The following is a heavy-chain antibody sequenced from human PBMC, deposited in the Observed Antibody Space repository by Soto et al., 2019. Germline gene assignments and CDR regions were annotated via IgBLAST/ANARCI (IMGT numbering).Heavy chain of an antibody. CDR2: IYHSGST. CDR3: ARGGSSGYYLDY. V-gene: IGHV4-30-2*01. Sequence: SETLSLTCAVPGGSISSGGYSWSWIRQPPGKGLEWIGYIYHSGSTYYNPSLKSRVTISVGRSKNQFSLKLSSVTAADTAVYYCARGGSSGYYLDYWGQGTLVTVSS. CDR1: GGSISSGGYS. D-gene: IGHD3-22*01. J-gene: IGHJ4*02.